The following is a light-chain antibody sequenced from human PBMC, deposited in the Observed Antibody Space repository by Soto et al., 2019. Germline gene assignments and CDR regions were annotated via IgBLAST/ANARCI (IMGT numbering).Light chain of an antibody. J-gene: IGLJ2*01. CDR2: EVS. V-gene: IGLV2-14*01. CDR1: SSNIGAGYD. CDR3: SSYTTIATLV. Sequence: QSALTQPPSVSGAPGQRVTISCTGSSSNIGAGYDVHWYQHHPGKAPKLIIFEVSHRPSGVSNRFSGSKSGNTASLTISGLQAEDEADYYCSSYTTIATLVFGGGTKLTVL.